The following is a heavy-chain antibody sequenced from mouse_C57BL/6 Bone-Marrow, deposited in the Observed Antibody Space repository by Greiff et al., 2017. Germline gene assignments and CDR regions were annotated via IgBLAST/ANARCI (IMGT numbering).Heavy chain of an antibody. CDR3: TRSYGNYGFFYYAMDY. V-gene: IGHV6-6*01. Sequence: GGGLVQPGGSMKLSCAASGFTFSDAWMDWVRQSPEKGLEWVAEIRNKANNHATYYAESVKGRFTISRDDSKSSVYLQMNSLRAEDTGIYYCTRSYGNYGFFYYAMDYWGQGTSVTVSS. D-gene: IGHD2-1*01. CDR1: GFTFSDAW. CDR2: IRNKANNHAT. J-gene: IGHJ4*01.